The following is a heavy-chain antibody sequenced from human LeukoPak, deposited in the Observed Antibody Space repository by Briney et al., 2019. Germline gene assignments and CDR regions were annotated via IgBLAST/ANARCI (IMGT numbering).Heavy chain of an antibody. Sequence: GESLQISCKASGYSFTTYWIGWVRQLPGKGLEWMGIIYPIDSDTRYSPSFQGQVTMSADKSISTAYLQWSSLKASDTAMYYCARRSVDYGMDVWGQGTTVTVSS. CDR3: ARRSVDYGMDV. V-gene: IGHV5-51*01. J-gene: IGHJ6*02. CDR2: IYPIDSDT. CDR1: GYSFTTYW.